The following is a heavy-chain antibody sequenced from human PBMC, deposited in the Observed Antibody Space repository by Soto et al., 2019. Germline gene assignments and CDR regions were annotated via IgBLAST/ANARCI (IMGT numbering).Heavy chain of an antibody. CDR3: AHIPNYYQYDWFDP. Sequence: QITLKESGPTLVKPTQTLTLTCTFSGFSLTTRGVGVGWIRQPPGKALECLALIYWDDDKRYSPSLQSRLSIPKATSKNHVVLTMTNVDPVDTATYYCAHIPNYYQYDWFDPWGQGTLVSVSS. CDR2: IYWDDDK. J-gene: IGHJ5*02. V-gene: IGHV2-5*02. D-gene: IGHD3-16*01. CDR1: GFSLTTRGVG.